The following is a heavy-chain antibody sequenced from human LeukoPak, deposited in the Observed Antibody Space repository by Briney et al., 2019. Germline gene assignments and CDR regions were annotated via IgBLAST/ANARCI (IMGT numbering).Heavy chain of an antibody. J-gene: IGHJ4*02. Sequence: SETLSLTCAVYGGSFSGYYWSWIRQPPGKGLEWIGEINHSGSTNYNPSLKSRVTISVHTSKDQFSLKLSSVTAADTAVYYCARGPGAIDYWGQGTLVTVSS. CDR2: INHSGST. CDR1: GGSFSGYY. D-gene: IGHD1-26*01. CDR3: ARGPGAIDY. V-gene: IGHV4-34*01.